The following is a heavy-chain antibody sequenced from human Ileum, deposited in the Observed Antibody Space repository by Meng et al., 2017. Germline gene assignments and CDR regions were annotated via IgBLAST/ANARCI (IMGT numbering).Heavy chain of an antibody. V-gene: IGHV3-9*03. CDR1: GFTFDDYA. CDR3: AKGGFGSGWFQGDLEF. CDR2: ISWNTFSI. J-gene: IGHJ3*01. Sequence: SLKISCAASGFTFDDYAMHWVRQAPGKGLEWVSGISWNTFSIGYADSVKGRFTISRDNAKNFLYLEMNSLETDDMAVYYCAKGGFGSGWFQGDLEFWGQGTMVTVSS. D-gene: IGHD6-19*01.